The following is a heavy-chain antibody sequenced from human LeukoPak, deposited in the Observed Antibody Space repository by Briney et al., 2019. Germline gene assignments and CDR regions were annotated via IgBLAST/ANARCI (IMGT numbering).Heavy chain of an antibody. V-gene: IGHV1-69*05. CDR1: GGTFSSYA. Sequence: SAKVSCKASGGTFSSYAISWVRQAPGQGLEWMGRIIPIFGTANYAQKFQGRVTITTDESTSTAYMELSSLRSEDTAVYYCARGLKDGYGPIYYFDYWGQGTLVTVSS. J-gene: IGHJ4*02. CDR2: IIPIFGTA. D-gene: IGHD5-18*01. CDR3: ARGLKDGYGPIYYFDY.